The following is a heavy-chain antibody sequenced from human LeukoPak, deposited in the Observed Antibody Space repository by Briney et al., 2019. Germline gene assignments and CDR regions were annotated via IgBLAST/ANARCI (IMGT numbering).Heavy chain of an antibody. V-gene: IGHV3-30-3*01. J-gene: IGHJ4*02. CDR3: ARDPYGDRGRDYFDY. CDR2: ISYDGSNK. CDR1: GFTFSSYA. D-gene: IGHD4-17*01. Sequence: GGSLRLSCAASGFTFSSYAMHWVRQAPGKGLEWVAVISYDGSNKYYADSVKGRFTISRDNSKNTLYLQMNSLRAEDTAVYYCARDPYGDRGRDYFDYWGQGTLVTVSS.